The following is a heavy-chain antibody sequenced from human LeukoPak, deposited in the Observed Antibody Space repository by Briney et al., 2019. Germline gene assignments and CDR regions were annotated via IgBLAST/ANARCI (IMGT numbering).Heavy chain of an antibody. CDR2: IYYSGST. CDR1: GGSISSYY. D-gene: IGHD3-10*01. Sequence: SETLSLTCTVPGGSISSYYWSWIRQPPGKGLEWIGYIYYSGSTNYNPSLKSRVTISVDTSKNQFSLKLSSVTAADTAVYYCASGRYYYGSGSFDYWGQGTLVTVSS. V-gene: IGHV4-59*01. CDR3: ASGRYYYGSGSFDY. J-gene: IGHJ4*02.